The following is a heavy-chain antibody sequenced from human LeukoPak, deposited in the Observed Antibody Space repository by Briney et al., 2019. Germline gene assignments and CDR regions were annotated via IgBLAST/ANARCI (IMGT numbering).Heavy chain of an antibody. Sequence: GGSLRPSCAASGCDLTTYAMTWVRQAPAKGLEWVSSIRIGGGGTYYADSVKGRFTISRDNSENTLHLQMNNLRVEDTARYFCARCMVLSQGWCNWFDPWGQGTLVTVSS. J-gene: IGHJ5*02. D-gene: IGHD6-13*01. CDR3: ARCMVLSQGWCNWFDP. V-gene: IGHV3-23*01. CDR1: GCDLTTYA. CDR2: IRIGGGGT.